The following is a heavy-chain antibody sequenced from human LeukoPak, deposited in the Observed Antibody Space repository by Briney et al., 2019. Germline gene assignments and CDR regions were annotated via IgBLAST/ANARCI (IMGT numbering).Heavy chain of an antibody. CDR1: GFTFSLYG. CDR3: AKDLSRYYYYGTDV. J-gene: IGHJ6*02. CDR2: ISNDGSNK. Sequence: GGSLRLSCAASGFTFSLYGTHWVRQAPGKGLEWVAVISNDGSNKYYADSVKGRFTISRDNSKNTLYLQMNSLRAEDTAVYYCAKDLSRYYYYGTDVWGQGTTVTVSS. D-gene: IGHD5/OR15-5a*01. V-gene: IGHV3-30*18.